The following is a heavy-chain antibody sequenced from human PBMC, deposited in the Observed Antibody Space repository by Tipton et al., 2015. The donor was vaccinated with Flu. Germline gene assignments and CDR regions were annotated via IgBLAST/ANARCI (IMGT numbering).Heavy chain of an antibody. CDR3: ARDLGSGTYTFDE. Sequence: QVQLVQSGAEVKKPGASVIVSCKASGYTFTSYNMHWVRQAPGRGLEWMAMIYPSGGATRYAQKFQGRVTVTRDKSTSTVYMELSNLRSEDTALYYCARDLGSGTYTFDEWGQGTLVTVSS. V-gene: IGHV1-46*01. CDR1: GYTFTSYN. CDR2: IYPSGGAT. D-gene: IGHD3-10*01. J-gene: IGHJ4*02.